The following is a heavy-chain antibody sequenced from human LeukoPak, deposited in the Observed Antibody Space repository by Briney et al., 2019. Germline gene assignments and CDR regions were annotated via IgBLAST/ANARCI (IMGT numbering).Heavy chain of an antibody. CDR1: GGTFSSYA. V-gene: IGHV1-69*13. J-gene: IGHJ6*02. CDR2: IIPIFGTA. D-gene: IGHD5-18*01. CDR3: ARGDTAMVRVDYYYGMDV. Sequence: ASVKVSCKASGGTFSSYAISWVRQAPGQGLEWMGGIIPIFGTANYAQKFQGRVTITADESTSTAYMELSSLRSEDTAVYYCARGDTAMVRVDYYYGMDVWGQGTTVTVSS.